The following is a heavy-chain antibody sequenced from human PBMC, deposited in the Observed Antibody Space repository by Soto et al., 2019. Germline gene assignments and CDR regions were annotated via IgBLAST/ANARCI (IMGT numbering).Heavy chain of an antibody. CDR2: IYYTGST. CDR1: GGSISSSNYY. D-gene: IGHD2-2*01. J-gene: IGHJ4*02. V-gene: IGHV4-39*01. CDR3: ARQRNPAAMCLDS. Sequence: SETLSLTCTVSGGSISSSNYYWGWIRQPPGKGLEWIGSIYYTGSTYYNPSLKSRVTISIDTSNNQFSLQLSSVTAADTAVYYCARQRNPAAMCLDSWGQGTLVTVSS.